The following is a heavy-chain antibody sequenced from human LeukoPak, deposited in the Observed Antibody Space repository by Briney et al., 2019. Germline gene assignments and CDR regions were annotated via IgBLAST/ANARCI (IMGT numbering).Heavy chain of an antibody. CDR2: IRYDGSNK. CDR1: GFTFSSYG. J-gene: IGHJ4*02. Sequence: GGSLRLSCAASGFTFSSYGMHWVRQAPGKGLEWVAFIRYDGSNKYYADSVKGRFTISRDNSKNTLYLQMNSLRAEDTAVYYCARVGKTSSAYWGQGTLVTVSS. CDR3: ARVGKTSSAY. V-gene: IGHV3-30*02.